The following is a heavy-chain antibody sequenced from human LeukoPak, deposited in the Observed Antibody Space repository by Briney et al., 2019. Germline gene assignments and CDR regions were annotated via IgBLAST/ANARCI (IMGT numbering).Heavy chain of an antibody. J-gene: IGHJ4*02. V-gene: IGHV1-2*02. CDR2: MNPKSGGT. CDR3: ARLRDSSSPGDFDF. Sequence: ASVNVSCKASGYTFIGYYLHWVRQAPGQGLEWMGWMNPKSGGTNYLQKFQGRVTMTGDTSISTAYMELIRVKSDDTAVYYCARLRDSSSPGDFDFWGQGTLVTVSS. CDR1: GYTFIGYY. D-gene: IGHD6-6*01.